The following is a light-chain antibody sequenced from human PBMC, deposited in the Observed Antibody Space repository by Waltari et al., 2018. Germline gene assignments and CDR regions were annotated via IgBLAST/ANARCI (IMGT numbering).Light chain of an antibody. Sequence: QSVLTQPPSASGTPGQTVTISCSGSNSNIGSKPVSWYLQLPGSAPKLLIYSNDRRPSGVPDRFSGSKSGTSASLAITGLQSEDEADYHCAAWDVRLNAVVFGGGTKLTVL. CDR3: AAWDVRLNAVV. V-gene: IGLV1-44*01. CDR1: NSNIGSKP. J-gene: IGLJ2*01. CDR2: SND.